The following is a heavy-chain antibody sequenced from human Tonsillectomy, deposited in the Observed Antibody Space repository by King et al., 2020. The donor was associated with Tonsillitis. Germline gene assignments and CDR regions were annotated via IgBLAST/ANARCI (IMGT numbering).Heavy chain of an antibody. CDR1: GFTFSSYE. J-gene: IGHJ1*01. V-gene: IGHV3-48*03. Sequence: VQLVESGGGLVQPGGSLRLSCATSGFTFSSYEMNWVRQAPGKGLEWVSYISSSGSTIYYADSVKGRFTISRDNAKNSLYLQMNSLRAEDTAVYYCARGNGAYCGGDCWRYFQHWGQGTLVTVSS. D-gene: IGHD2-21*02. CDR3: ARGNGAYCGGDCWRYFQH. CDR2: ISSSGSTI.